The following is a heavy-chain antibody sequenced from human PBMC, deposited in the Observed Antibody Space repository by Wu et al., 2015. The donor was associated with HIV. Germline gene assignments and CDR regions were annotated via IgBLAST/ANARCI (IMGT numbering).Heavy chain of an antibody. V-gene: IGHV1-69*13. CDR1: GGTFSSYA. CDR3: ARDLLSVDIVVVPARNNRGMDV. J-gene: IGHJ6*02. D-gene: IGHD2-2*01. Sequence: QVQLVQSGAEVKKPGSSVKVSCKASGGTFSSYAISWVRQAPGQGLEWMGRIIPIFGTANYAQKFQGRVTITADESTSTAYMELSSLRSEDTAVYYCARDLLSVDIVVVPARNNRGMDVVGPRDHGPPSP. CDR2: IIPIFGTA.